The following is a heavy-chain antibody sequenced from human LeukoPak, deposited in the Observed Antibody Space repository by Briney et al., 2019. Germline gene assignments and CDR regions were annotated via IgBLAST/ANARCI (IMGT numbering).Heavy chain of an antibody. D-gene: IGHD3-22*01. CDR2: ISAYNGNT. CDR1: GYTFTGYY. CDR3: ARYYYDSSGYPLADY. J-gene: IGHJ4*02. V-gene: IGHV1-18*04. Sequence: GASVKVSCKASGYTFTGYYMHWVRQAPGQGLEWMGWISAYNGNTNYAQKLQGRVTMTTDTSTSTAYMELRSPRSDDTAVYYCARYYYDSSGYPLADYWGQGTLVTVSS.